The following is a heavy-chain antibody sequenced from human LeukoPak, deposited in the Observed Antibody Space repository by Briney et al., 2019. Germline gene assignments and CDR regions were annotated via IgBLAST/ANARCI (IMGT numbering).Heavy chain of an antibody. D-gene: IGHD4-23*01. CDR2: IIPIFGTA. Sequence: SVKVSCKASGGTFSSYAISWVRQAPGQGLEWMGRIIPIFGTANYAQKFQGRVTITTDESTSTAYMELSSLRSEDTAVYYCARDHDYGGSGGYWGQGTLVTVSS. CDR3: ARDHDYGGSGGY. V-gene: IGHV1-69*05. J-gene: IGHJ4*02. CDR1: GGTFSSYA.